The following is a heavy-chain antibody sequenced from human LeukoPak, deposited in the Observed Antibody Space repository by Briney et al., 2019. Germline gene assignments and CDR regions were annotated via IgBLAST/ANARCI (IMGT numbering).Heavy chain of an antibody. CDR1: GFTFSSYA. J-gene: IGHJ4*02. CDR3: AKGKLGFLEWLLDY. D-gene: IGHD3-3*01. CDR2: ISGSGGST. V-gene: IGHV3-23*01. Sequence: GGSLRLSCAASGFTFSSYAMSWVRQAPGKGLEWVSAISGSGGSTYYADSVKGRFTISRDNSKNTLYLQMNSLRAEDTAVYYCAKGKLGFLEWLLDYWGQGTLVTVSS.